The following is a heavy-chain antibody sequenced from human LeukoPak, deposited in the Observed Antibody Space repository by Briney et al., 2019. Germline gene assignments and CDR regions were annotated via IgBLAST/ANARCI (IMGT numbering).Heavy chain of an antibody. J-gene: IGHJ3*02. CDR3: ARLYDSSGYYFSDAFDI. D-gene: IGHD3-22*01. CDR1: GGSISSYY. Sequence: SSETLSLTCTVSGGSISSYYWSWIRQPPGKGLEWIGYIYYSGSTNYNPSLKSRVTISVDTSKNQFSLKLSSVTAADTAVYYCARLYDSSGYYFSDAFDIWGQGTMVTVSS. V-gene: IGHV4-59*12. CDR2: IYYSGST.